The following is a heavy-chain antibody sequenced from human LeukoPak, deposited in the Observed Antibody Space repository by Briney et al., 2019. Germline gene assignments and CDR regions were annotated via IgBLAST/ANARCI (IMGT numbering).Heavy chain of an antibody. CDR3: GRVDRHGYY. D-gene: IGHD3-22*01. CDR2: ISSSGSTI. V-gene: IGHV3-48*03. CDR1: GFTFSSYE. Sequence: GGSLRLSCAASGFTFSSYEMNWVRQAPGKGLEWVSYISSSGSTIYYADSVKGRFTISRDNAKNSLYLQMNSLRAEATAVYYCGRVDRHGYYWGQGTLVTVSS. J-gene: IGHJ4*01.